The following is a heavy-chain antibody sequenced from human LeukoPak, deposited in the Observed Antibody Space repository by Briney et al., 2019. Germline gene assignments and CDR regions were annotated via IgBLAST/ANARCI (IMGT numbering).Heavy chain of an antibody. D-gene: IGHD6-13*01. Sequence: GASVKVSCKASGYTFTSYGISWVRQAPGQGLEWMGWISAYNGNTNCAQKLQGRVTMTTDTSTSTAYMELRSLRSDDTAVYYCATNHLIAAALVFDPWGQGTLVTVSS. CDR3: ATNHLIAAALVFDP. CDR1: GYTFTSYG. J-gene: IGHJ5*02. V-gene: IGHV1-18*01. CDR2: ISAYNGNT.